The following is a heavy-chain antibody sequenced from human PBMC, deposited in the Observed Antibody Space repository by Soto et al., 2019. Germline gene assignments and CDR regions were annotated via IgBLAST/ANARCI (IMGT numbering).Heavy chain of an antibody. CDR2: ISYDGSNK. CDR3: ARGGEWFGELFSGMDV. V-gene: IGHV3-30-3*01. CDR1: GFTFSSYA. J-gene: IGHJ6*02. D-gene: IGHD3-10*01. Sequence: QVQLVESGGGVVQPGRSLRLSCAASGFTFSSYAMHWVRQAPGKGLEWVAVISYDGSNKYYADSVKGRFTISRDNSKNTLYLQMNSLRAEDTAVYYCARGGEWFGELFSGMDVWGQGTTVTVSS.